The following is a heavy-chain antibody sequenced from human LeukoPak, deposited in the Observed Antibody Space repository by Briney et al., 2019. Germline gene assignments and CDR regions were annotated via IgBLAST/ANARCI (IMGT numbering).Heavy chain of an antibody. Sequence: GGSLRLSCAASGFTFSSYAMHWVRQAPGKGLEWVAAISYDGSNKYYADSVKGRFTISRDNSKNSLYLQMNSLRAEDTALYYCAKGISYWYFDLWGRGTLVTVSS. CDR1: GFTFSSYA. J-gene: IGHJ2*01. CDR2: ISYDGSNK. V-gene: IGHV3-30-3*01. CDR3: AKGISYWYFDL.